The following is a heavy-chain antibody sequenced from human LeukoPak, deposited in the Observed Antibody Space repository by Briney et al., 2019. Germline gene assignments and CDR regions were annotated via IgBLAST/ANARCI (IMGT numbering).Heavy chain of an antibody. Sequence: PSETLSLTCTVSGDYISNSRFSWGWIRQPPGKGLEWIGNIYYTGTTYSNPSLKSRVTISVDTSKNQFSLKLSSVTAADTAVYYCARGGSSSWYFDYWGQGTLVTVSS. J-gene: IGHJ4*02. D-gene: IGHD6-13*01. CDR2: IYYTGTT. V-gene: IGHV4-39*01. CDR1: GDYISNSRFS. CDR3: ARGGSSSWYFDY.